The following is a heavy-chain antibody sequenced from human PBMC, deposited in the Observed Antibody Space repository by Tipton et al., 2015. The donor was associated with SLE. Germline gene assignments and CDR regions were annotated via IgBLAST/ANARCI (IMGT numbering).Heavy chain of an antibody. V-gene: IGHV1-8*01. J-gene: IGHJ3*01. CDR3: ASYYYDSSGPGAFDV. CDR2: MNPNSGNT. Sequence: QLVQSGAEVKKPGASVKVSCKASGYTFTNYDINWVRQATGQGLEWMGWMNPNSGNTGYAQKFQGRVTMTRNTSISTAYMELSNLRSEDTAVYYCASYYYDSSGPGAFDVWGQGTMVTVSS. CDR1: GYTFTNYD. D-gene: IGHD3-22*01.